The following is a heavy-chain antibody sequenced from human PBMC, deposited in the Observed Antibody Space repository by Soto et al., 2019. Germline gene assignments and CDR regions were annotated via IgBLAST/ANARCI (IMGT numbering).Heavy chain of an antibody. CDR1: GDTFTDYD. CDR2: VNPSGGHT. CDR3: ARGGHVVVVTAALDY. J-gene: IGHJ4*02. Sequence: VQLMQSGAEVKKPGASGKVSCKASGDTFTDYDIHWVRQAPGQGLEWMGTVNPSGGHTTYAQHFLGRVTMPRDTSTSTLYMELTSLTSDDTAIYYCARGGHVVVVTAALDYWGQGTLVTVSS. V-gene: IGHV1-46*01. D-gene: IGHD2-21*02.